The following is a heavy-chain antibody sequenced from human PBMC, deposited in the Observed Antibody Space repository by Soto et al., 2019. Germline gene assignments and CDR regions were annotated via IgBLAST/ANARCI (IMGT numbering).Heavy chain of an antibody. CDR3: ARDASPYYYDSSGYDAEYFQH. D-gene: IGHD3-22*01. V-gene: IGHV3-21*01. CDR2: ISSSSSYI. CDR1: GFTFSSYS. Sequence: GGSLRLSCAASGFTFSSYSMNWVRQAPGKGLEWVSSISSSSSYIYYADSVKGRFTISRDNAKNSLYLQMNSLRAEDTAVYYCARDASPYYYDSSGYDAEYFQHWGRGTLVTVSS. J-gene: IGHJ1*01.